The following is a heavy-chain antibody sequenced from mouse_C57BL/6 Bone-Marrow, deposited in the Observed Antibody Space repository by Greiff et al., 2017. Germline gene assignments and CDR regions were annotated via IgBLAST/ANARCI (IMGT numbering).Heavy chain of an antibody. J-gene: IGHJ4*01. CDR2: IYPGDGDT. Sequence: VQLQQSGAELVKPGASVKISCKASGYAFSSYWMNWVKQRPGKGLEWIGHIYPGDGDTNYNGKFKGKATLTADKSSSTAYMQLSSLTSEDSAVYFCARSGGSYDYAMDYWGQGTSVTVSS. D-gene: IGHD1-1*02. CDR1: GYAFSSYW. V-gene: IGHV1-80*01. CDR3: ARSGGSYDYAMDY.